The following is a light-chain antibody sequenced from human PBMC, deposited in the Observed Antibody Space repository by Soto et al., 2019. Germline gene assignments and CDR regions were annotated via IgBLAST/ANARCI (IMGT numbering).Light chain of an antibody. CDR3: QQYNNWAPYT. J-gene: IGKJ2*01. Sequence: EIVMTQSQATLSVSPGERATIFCRASQSVSTNLAWHQQKPGQAPRLLIYGAYTRATGIPARFSGSGSGTEFSLTISILQSEDFAVYYCQQYNNWAPYTFGQGTKLEIK. CDR1: QSVSTN. CDR2: GAY. V-gene: IGKV3-15*01.